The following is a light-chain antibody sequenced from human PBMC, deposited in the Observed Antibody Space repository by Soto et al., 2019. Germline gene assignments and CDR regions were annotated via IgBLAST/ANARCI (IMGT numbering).Light chain of an antibody. Sequence: LTQPRSVSGSPGQSVTISCTGTSSDVGGYNYVSWYQQHPGKAPKLMIYDVSKRPSGVPDRFSGSKSGNTASLTISGLQAEDEDDYYCCSYAGSYSVFGPATKVTVL. CDR1: SSDVGGYNY. CDR3: CSYAGSYSV. CDR2: DVS. J-gene: IGLJ1*01. V-gene: IGLV2-11*01.